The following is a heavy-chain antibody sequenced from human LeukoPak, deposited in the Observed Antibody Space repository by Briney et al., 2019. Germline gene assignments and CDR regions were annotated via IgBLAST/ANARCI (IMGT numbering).Heavy chain of an antibody. CDR1: GGSISSYH. CDR2: IDYSGST. Sequence: SETLSLTCTVPGGSISSYHWSWIRQPPGKGLEWIGYIDYSGSTNYNPSLKSRVTISVDTSKNQFSLKLSSVTAADTAVYYCARTYGSGSYYTPIFDYWGQGTLVTVSS. V-gene: IGHV4-59*01. CDR3: ARTYGSGSYYTPIFDY. D-gene: IGHD3-10*01. J-gene: IGHJ4*02.